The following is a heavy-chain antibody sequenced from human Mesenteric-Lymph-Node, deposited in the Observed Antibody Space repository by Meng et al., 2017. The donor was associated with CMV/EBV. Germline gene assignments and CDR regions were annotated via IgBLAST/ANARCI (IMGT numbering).Heavy chain of an antibody. Sequence: LTGAASGFTLSNSAMSWVRQAPGKGLEWVSGISGGGGSTDYADSVKGRFTISRDNSKNTLYLQMNSLTAEDTAVYYCAKGIHRHGYYDFWSGYYPADYWGQGALVTVSS. CDR2: ISGGGGST. J-gene: IGHJ4*02. V-gene: IGHV3-23*01. D-gene: IGHD3-3*01. CDR3: AKGIHRHGYYDFWSGYYPADY. CDR1: GFTLSNSA.